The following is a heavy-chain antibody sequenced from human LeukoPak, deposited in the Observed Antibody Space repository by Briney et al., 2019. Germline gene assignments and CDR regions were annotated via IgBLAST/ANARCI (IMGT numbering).Heavy chain of an antibody. CDR2: ISYDGSNK. J-gene: IGHJ4*02. CDR3: ARATY. Sequence: PGGSLRLSCAASGLTYSSYAMHWVRQAPGKGLEWVAVISYDGSNKYYADSVKGRFTISRDNSKNTLYLQMNSLRAEDTAVYYCARATYWGQGTLVTVSS. V-gene: IGHV3-30-3*01. CDR1: GLTYSSYA.